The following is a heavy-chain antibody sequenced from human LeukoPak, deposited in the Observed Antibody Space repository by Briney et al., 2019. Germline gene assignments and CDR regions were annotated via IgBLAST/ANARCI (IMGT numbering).Heavy chain of an antibody. CDR1: GGSFSGYY. J-gene: IGHJ5*02. Sequence: PSETLSLTCAVYGGSFSGYYWSWIRQPPGKGLEWIGEINHSGSTNYNPSLKSRVTISVDTSKNQFSLKLSSVTAADTAVYYCATSNGDDSSGYPLTYNWFDPWGQGTLVTVSS. CDR2: INHSGST. CDR3: ATSNGDDSSGYPLTYNWFDP. D-gene: IGHD3-22*01. V-gene: IGHV4-34*01.